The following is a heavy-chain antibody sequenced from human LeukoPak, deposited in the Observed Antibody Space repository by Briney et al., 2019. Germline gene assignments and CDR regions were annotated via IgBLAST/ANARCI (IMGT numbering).Heavy chain of an antibody. CDR1: GGSISSYY. V-gene: IGHV4-59*08. J-gene: IGHJ3*02. CDR3: ARHRDGYNLDAFDI. CDR2: IYYSEST. Sequence: PSQTLSPTCTVSGGSISSYYWSWIRQPPGKGLEWLGYIYYSESTNYNPSLKSRVTISVDTSKNHLSLKLSSVTAADTAVYYRARHRDGYNLDAFDIWGQGTMVTVSS. D-gene: IGHD5-12*01.